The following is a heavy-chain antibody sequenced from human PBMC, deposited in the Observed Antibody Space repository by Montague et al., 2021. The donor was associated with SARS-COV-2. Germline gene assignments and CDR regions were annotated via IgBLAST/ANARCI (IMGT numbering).Heavy chain of an antibody. D-gene: IGHD5-12*01. CDR2: IYESGST. Sequence: SETLSLTCTVSGASIGDYYWSWIRQPPGKGLEWIGYIYESGSTKSNPSLTSRLIMSVDTSRNQFSLTLSSVTTADTAVYYCARDRGLSGFYGYDPLYFYGMDVWGQGTTVTVSS. J-gene: IGHJ6*02. V-gene: IGHV4-59*01. CDR3: ARDRGLSGFYGYDPLYFYGMDV. CDR1: GASIGDYY.